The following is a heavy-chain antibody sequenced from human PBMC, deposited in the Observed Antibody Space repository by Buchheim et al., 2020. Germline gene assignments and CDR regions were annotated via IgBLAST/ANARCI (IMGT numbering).Heavy chain of an antibody. D-gene: IGHD3-3*01. CDR1: GGSFSGFY. CDR2: INHSGST. V-gene: IGHV4-34*01. Sequence: QVQLQQWGAGLLKPSESLSLTCAVYGGSFSGFYWSWIRQPPGKGLEWIGEINHSGSTNYNPSLKRRVTISVDTSKNQLSLKLSSVTAADTAVYYCARGHEGSITIFGVVIIHWFDPWGQGTL. CDR3: ARGHEGSITIFGVVIIHWFDP. J-gene: IGHJ5*02.